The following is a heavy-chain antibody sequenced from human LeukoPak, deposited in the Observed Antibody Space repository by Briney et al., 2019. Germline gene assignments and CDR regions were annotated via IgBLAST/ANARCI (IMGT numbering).Heavy chain of an antibody. J-gene: IGHJ2*01. CDR1: GGSISSSNW. V-gene: IGHV4-4*02. Sequence: GTLSLTCAVSGGSISSSNWWSWVRQPPGKGLEWIGEVYHSGSTNYNPSLKRRVTISVDESKNQFSLRLSSVTAADTAVYYCARVLGGSYADWYFDLWGRGTLVTVSS. D-gene: IGHD1-26*01. CDR3: ARVLGGSYADWYFDL. CDR2: VYHSGST.